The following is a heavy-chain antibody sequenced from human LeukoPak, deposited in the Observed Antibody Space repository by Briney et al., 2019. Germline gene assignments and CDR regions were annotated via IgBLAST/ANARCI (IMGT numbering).Heavy chain of an antibody. CDR3: ARDRGIGRGYYYYGMDV. CDR2: IYYSGST. CDR1: GGSIRSYY. D-gene: IGHD6-13*01. Sequence: KPSETLSLTCTVSGGSIRSYYWSWIRQPPGKGLEWIGYIYYSGSTNYNPSLKSRVTISVDTSKNQFSLKLSSVTAADTAVYYCARDRGIGRGYYYYGMDVWGQGTTVTVSS. V-gene: IGHV4-59*12. J-gene: IGHJ6*02.